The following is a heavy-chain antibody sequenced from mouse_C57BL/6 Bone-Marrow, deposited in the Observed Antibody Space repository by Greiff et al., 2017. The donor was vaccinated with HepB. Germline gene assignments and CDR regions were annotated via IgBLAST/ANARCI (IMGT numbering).Heavy chain of an antibody. CDR2: IDPSDSYT. D-gene: IGHD1-1*01. CDR3: ARSYGGSYYCYFDV. CDR1: GYTFTSYW. Sequence: QVQLQQSGAELVRPGTSVKLSCKASGYTFTSYWMHWVKQRPGQGLEWIGVIDPSDSYTNYNQKFKGKATLTVDTSSSTAYMQLSSLTSEDSAVYYCARSYGGSYYCYFDVWGAGTTVTVSS. J-gene: IGHJ1*01. V-gene: IGHV1-59*01.